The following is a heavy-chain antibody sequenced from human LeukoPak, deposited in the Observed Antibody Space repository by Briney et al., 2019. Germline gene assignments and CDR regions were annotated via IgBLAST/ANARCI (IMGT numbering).Heavy chain of an antibody. CDR1: GFTFSSYA. D-gene: IGHD3-10*01. J-gene: IGHJ4*02. CDR2: ISYDGSNK. CDR3: ARDGYYGSGSYAHFDY. V-gene: IGHV3-30-3*01. Sequence: GGSLRLSCAVSGFTFSSYAMHWVRQAPGKGLEWVAVISYDGSNKYYADSVKGRFTISRDNSKNTLYLQMNSLRAEDTAVYYCARDGYYGSGSYAHFDYWGQGTLVTVSS.